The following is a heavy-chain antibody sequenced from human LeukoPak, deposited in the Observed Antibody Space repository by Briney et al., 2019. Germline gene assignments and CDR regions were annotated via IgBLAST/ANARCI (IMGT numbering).Heavy chain of an antibody. V-gene: IGHV3-21*01. Sequence: GGSLRLSCAASGFTFSSYSMNRVRQAPGKGLEWVSFISSSSSYIYYADSVKGRFTISRDNAKNSLYLQMNSLRAEDTAVYYCARDSGYACFDIWGQGTMVTVSS. J-gene: IGHJ3*02. CDR3: ARDSGYACFDI. D-gene: IGHD5-12*01. CDR2: ISSSSSYI. CDR1: GFTFSSYS.